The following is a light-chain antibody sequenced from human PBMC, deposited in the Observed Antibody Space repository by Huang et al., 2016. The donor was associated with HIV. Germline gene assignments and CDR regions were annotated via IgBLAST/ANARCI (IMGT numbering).Light chain of an antibody. CDR2: GAS. J-gene: IGKJ3*01. CDR1: QNISSF. V-gene: IGKV3-11*01. CDR3: QQRFT. Sequence: EIVLTQSPATLSLSPGGRATLSCRASQNISSFLAWYQQGAGQAPMLLIYGASNRATGIPARFIGSGSVTDFTLTINNLEPGDFAVYYCQQRFTFGPGTKVDIK.